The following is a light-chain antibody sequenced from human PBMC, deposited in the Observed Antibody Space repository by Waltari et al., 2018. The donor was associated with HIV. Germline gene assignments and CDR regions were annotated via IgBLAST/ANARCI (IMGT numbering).Light chain of an antibody. CDR3: QAWHSSTCV. Sequence: SYDLTQPPSVSVSPGQPANITCSGDKLGDKYACWYQRKPGQSPVLVIYQDTKRPSGIPERFSGSNSGNTASLTISGTQAMDEADYYCQAWHSSTCVFGGGTKLTVL. J-gene: IGLJ2*01. CDR1: KLGDKY. CDR2: QDT. V-gene: IGLV3-1*01.